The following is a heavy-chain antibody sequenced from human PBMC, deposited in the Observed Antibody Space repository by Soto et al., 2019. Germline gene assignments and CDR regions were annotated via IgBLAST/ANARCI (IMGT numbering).Heavy chain of an antibody. CDR3: AKDLRQQLVPWFDP. J-gene: IGHJ5*02. D-gene: IGHD6-13*01. CDR2: ISYDGSNK. Sequence: GGSLRLSCAASGFTFSSYGMHWVRQAPGKGLEWVAVISYDGSNKYYADSVKGRFTISRDNSKNTLYLQMNSLRAEDTAVYYCAKDLRQQLVPWFDPWGQGTLVT. CDR1: GFTFSSYG. V-gene: IGHV3-30*18.